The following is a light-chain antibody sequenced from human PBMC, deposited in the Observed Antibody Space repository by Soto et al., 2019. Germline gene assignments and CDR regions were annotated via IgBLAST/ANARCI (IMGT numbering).Light chain of an antibody. CDR2: DTS. J-gene: IGKJ1*01. Sequence: EVVMRQSPATLSVSPGEGATLSCRASQGIGDTLAWYQHKPGQTPRLLIYDTSTRATGVPARFSGSRSGTEFTLTISSLQSEDVAVYYCQQYVHWPPGTFGQGTTVEIK. V-gene: IGKV3-15*01. CDR3: QQYVHWPPGT. CDR1: QGIGDT.